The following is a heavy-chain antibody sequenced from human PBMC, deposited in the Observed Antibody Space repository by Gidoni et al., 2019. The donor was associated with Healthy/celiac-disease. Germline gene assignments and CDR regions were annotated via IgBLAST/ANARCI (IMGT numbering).Heavy chain of an antibody. Sequence: EVLLLVSGRGLVQPGGSLRPFCAAPGFTFTILAMSWVRPATGKGMEWVAASSGSGGRTYYADSVKDRFTISRDNSKNTLYLQMNSLRAEDTAVYYCAKDLGELVVVAATWFFDYYYYYGMDVWGQGTTVTVSS. CDR3: AKDLGELVVVAATWFFDYYYYYGMDV. CDR1: GFTFTILA. D-gene: IGHD2-15*01. V-gene: IGHV3-23*01. CDR2: SSGSGGRT. J-gene: IGHJ6*02.